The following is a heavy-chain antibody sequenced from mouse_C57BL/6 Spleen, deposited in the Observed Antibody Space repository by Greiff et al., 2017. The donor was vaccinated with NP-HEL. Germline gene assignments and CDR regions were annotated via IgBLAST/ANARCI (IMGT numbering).Heavy chain of an antibody. V-gene: IGHV1-52*01. CDR2: IDPSDSET. CDR3: LITTVVASRYFDV. D-gene: IGHD1-1*01. Sequence: QVQLQQPGAELVRPGSSVKLSCKASGYTFTSYWMHWVKQRPIQGLEWIGNIDPSDSETHYNQKFKDKATLTVDKSSSTAYMQLSSLTSEDSAVYYCLITTVVASRYFDVWGTGTTVTVS. CDR1: GYTFTSYW. J-gene: IGHJ1*03.